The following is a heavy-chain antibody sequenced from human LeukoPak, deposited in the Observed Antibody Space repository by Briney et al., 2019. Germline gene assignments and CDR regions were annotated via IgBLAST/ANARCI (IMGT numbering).Heavy chain of an antibody. CDR1: GGTFSGYY. D-gene: IGHD1-26*01. CDR2: SNDSGGT. V-gene: IGHV4-34*01. J-gene: IGHJ6*03. Sequence: SETLSLTCAVYGGTFSGYYWSWIRQPPGKRLEWVGESNDSGGTNYNPSLKSRVTVSADKSKNQVSLKLTSVTAADTAVYYCARLSVIVGAALEYYYYYMDVWGQGTTVTVSS. CDR3: ARLSVIVGAALEYYYYYMDV.